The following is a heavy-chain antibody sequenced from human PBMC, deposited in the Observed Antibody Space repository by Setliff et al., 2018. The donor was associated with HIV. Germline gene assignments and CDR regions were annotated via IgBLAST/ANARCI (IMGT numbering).Heavy chain of an antibody. CDR2: IRQDGSEK. CDR1: GFTFSKFW. J-gene: IGHJ3*01. CDR3: ARLGWASLPANALDV. Sequence: GGSLRLSCVASGFTFSKFWVTWVRRAPGKGLEWVANIRQDGSEKQYVDSVRGRFTVSRGNAQNSLYLQMNSLRAEDTAAYYCARLGWASLPANALDVWGLGTVVTVSS. D-gene: IGHD3-10*01. V-gene: IGHV3-7*03.